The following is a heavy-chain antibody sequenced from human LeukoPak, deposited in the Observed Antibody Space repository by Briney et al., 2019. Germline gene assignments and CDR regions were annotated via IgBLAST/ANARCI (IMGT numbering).Heavy chain of an antibody. V-gene: IGHV3-21*01. CDR1: GFTFSSYS. J-gene: IGHJ4*02. Sequence: GGSLRLSCAASGFTFSSYSMNWVRQAPGKGLEWVSSISSSSSYIYYADSVKGQFTISRGNAKNSLYLQMNSLRAEDTAVYYCARAEEYYYDSSGYYFWWGQGTLVTVSS. D-gene: IGHD3-22*01. CDR2: ISSSSSYI. CDR3: ARAEEYYYDSSGYYFW.